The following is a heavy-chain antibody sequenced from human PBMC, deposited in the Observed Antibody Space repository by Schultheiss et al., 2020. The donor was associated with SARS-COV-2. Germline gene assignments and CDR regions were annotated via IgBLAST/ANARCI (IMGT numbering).Heavy chain of an antibody. D-gene: IGHD3-22*01. J-gene: IGHJ4*02. Sequence: SETLSLTCSVSGGSISSNNNFWAWIRQPPGKGLEWIGSVSYSGTTYHNPSLESRVTISIDTSKNHFSLKLSSVTAADTAVYYCARDDGSSGIADHWGQGTLVTVSS. CDR3: ARDDGSSGIADH. CDR1: GGSISSNNNF. V-gene: IGHV4-39*07. CDR2: VSYSGTT.